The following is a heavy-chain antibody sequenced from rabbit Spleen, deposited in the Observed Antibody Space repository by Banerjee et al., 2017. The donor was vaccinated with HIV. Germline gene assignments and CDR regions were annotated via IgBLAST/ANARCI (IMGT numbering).Heavy chain of an antibody. V-gene: IGHV1S45*01. D-gene: IGHD1-1*01. CDR1: GFDFSTYG. Sequence: QEQLVESGGGLVQPGGSLKLSCKASGFDFSTYGVSWVRQAPGKGLEWIACINTATGKAVYATWAKGRFTISKTSSTTVTLQMTSLTAADTATYFCARDLPGVIGWNFNLWGPGTLVTVS. J-gene: IGHJ4*01. CDR2: INTATGKA. CDR3: ARDLPGVIGWNFNL.